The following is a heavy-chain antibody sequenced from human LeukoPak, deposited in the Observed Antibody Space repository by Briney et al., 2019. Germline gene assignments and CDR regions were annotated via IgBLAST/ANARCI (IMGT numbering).Heavy chain of an antibody. CDR2: ISSSSSYI. CDR1: GFTFSSYS. Sequence: GGSLRLSCTASGFTFSSYSMNWVRQAPGKGLEWVSSISSSSSYIYYADSVKGRFTISRDNAKNSLYLQMNSLRAEDTAVYYCFVAYYGSGSYSSQSKYFDYWGQGTLVTVSS. V-gene: IGHV3-21*01. D-gene: IGHD3-10*01. J-gene: IGHJ4*02. CDR3: FVAYYGSGSYSSQSKYFDY.